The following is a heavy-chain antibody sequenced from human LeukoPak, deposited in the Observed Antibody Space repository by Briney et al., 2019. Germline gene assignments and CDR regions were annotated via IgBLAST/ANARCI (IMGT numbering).Heavy chain of an antibody. Sequence: PSETLSLTCAVSGPSSTSVYYWAWIRQPPGKGLEWVGSIFQGGNTYYTPSLKTRVSISMDKSENHFSLRLTSVTAADTATYYCASGNYDDYFDYWGQGAPVIVSS. D-gene: IGHD3-3*01. CDR2: IFQGGNT. CDR3: ASGNYDDYFDY. V-gene: IGHV4-38-2*01. J-gene: IGHJ4*02. CDR1: GPSSTSVYY.